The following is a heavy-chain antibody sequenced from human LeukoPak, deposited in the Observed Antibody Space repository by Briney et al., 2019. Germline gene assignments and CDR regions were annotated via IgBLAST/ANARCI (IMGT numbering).Heavy chain of an antibody. D-gene: IGHD6-19*01. J-gene: IGHJ4*02. CDR1: GYSFTTYW. Sequence: GESLKISCKASGYSFTTYWIGWVRQMPGKGLEWMGIIYPADSAAKYSPSFQGQVTISVDKSISTAYLQWSRLKASDTAMYYCARREQWLVDYWGQGTLVTVSS. CDR3: ARREQWLVDY. CDR2: IYPADSAA. V-gene: IGHV5-51*01.